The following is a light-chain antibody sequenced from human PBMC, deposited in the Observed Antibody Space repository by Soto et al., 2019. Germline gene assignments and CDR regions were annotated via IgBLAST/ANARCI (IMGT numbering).Light chain of an antibody. V-gene: IGKV3D-20*02. CDR2: GAS. CDR1: QSVSNNY. Sequence: ENVLTQSPGTLSLTPGERATLSCRASQSVSNNYLAWYQQKPGQAPRLLIYGASNRATGIPDRFSGSGSGTDFTLTISSLEPEDFAVYYCQQHSNWPLTFAGGAKVDIK. J-gene: IGKJ4*01. CDR3: QQHSNWPLT.